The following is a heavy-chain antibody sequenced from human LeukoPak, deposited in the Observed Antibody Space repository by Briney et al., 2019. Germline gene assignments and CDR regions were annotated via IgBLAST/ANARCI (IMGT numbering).Heavy chain of an antibody. CDR1: GGSISSSSYY. J-gene: IGHJ4*02. V-gene: IGHV4-39*01. Sequence: SETLSLTCTVSGGSISSSSYYWGWIRQPPGKGLERIGSIYYSGSTYYNPSLKSRVTISVDTSKNQFSLKLSSVTAADTAVYYCARPTVYGDYGLNWGQGTLVTVSS. CDR2: IYYSGST. D-gene: IGHD4-17*01. CDR3: ARPTVYGDYGLN.